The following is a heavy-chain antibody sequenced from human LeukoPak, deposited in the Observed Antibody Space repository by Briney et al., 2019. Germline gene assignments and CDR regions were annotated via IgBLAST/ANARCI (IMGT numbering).Heavy chain of an antibody. CDR3: ARGYYYDSSGYYYVVPFDY. J-gene: IGHJ4*02. Sequence: RSGGSLRLSCAASGFTFDDYGMSWVRQAPGKGLEWVSGINWSGGSTGYADSVKGRFTISRDNAKNSLYLQMNSLRAEDTALYYCARGYYYDSSGYYYVVPFDYWGQGTLVTVSS. CDR2: INWSGGST. CDR1: GFTFDDYG. V-gene: IGHV3-20*04. D-gene: IGHD3-22*01.